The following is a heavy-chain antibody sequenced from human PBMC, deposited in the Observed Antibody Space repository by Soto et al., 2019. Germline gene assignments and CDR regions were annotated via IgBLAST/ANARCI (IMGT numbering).Heavy chain of an antibody. Sequence: ASVMVSCKASGYTFTGYYMHWVRQAPGQGLEWMGWINPNSGGTNYAQKFQGWVTMTRDTSISTAYMELSRLRSDDTAVYYCARDRCSGGSCYGYYYGMDVWGQGTTVTVSS. J-gene: IGHJ6*02. V-gene: IGHV1-2*04. CDR1: GYTFTGYY. CDR2: INPNSGGT. D-gene: IGHD2-15*01. CDR3: ARDRCSGGSCYGYYYGMDV.